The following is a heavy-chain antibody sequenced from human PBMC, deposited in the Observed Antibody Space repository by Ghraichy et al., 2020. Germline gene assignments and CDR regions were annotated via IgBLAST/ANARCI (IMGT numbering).Heavy chain of an antibody. V-gene: IGHV3-23*01. CDR2: ISGSGGST. J-gene: IGHJ4*02. Sequence: GESLNISCAASGFTFSSYAMSWVRQAPGKGLEWVSAISGSGGSTYYADSVKGRFTISRDNSKNTLYLQMNSLRAEDTAVYYCAKVWDYYDSSGYGLFDYWGQGTLVTVSS. CDR3: AKVWDYYDSSGYGLFDY. CDR1: GFTFSSYA. D-gene: IGHD3-22*01.